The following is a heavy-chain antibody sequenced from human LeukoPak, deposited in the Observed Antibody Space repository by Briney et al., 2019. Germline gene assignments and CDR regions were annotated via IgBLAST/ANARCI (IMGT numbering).Heavy chain of an antibody. CDR1: GITLSNYG. J-gene: IGHJ4*02. D-gene: IGHD3-22*01. CDR3: AKRGVVIRVILVGFHKEANYFDS. CDR2: ISGSGGRT. V-gene: IGHV3-23*01. Sequence: GGSLRLSCAVSGITLSNYGMSWVRQAPGKGLEWVAGISGSGGRTNYADSVKGRFTVPRDNPKNTLYLQMNSLRAEDTAVYFCAKRGVVIRVILVGFHKEANYFDSWGQGALVTVSS.